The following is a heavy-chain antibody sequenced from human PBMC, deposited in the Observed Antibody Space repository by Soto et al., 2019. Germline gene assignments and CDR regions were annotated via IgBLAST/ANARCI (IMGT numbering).Heavy chain of an antibody. J-gene: IGHJ6*02. V-gene: IGHV4-39*01. D-gene: IGHD5-12*01. CDR2: VYYSGST. Sequence: PSETLSLTCTVSGASISNNIYYWGWIRQPPGKGLGWIGIVYYSGSTYYSPSLKSRVTISLDTSKNQFSLKLSSVTASDTAMYYCARQATLATKTDYGMDVWGQGTTVTVSS. CDR3: ARQATLATKTDYGMDV. CDR1: GASISNNIYY.